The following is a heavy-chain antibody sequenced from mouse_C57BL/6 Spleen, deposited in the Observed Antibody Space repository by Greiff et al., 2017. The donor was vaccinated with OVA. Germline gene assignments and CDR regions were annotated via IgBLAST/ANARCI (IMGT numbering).Heavy chain of an antibody. J-gene: IGHJ1*03. CDR3: ARTDRSWYFEV. V-gene: IGHV5-17*01. CDR2: ISSGSSTI. CDR1: GFTFSDYG. Sequence: EVMLVESGGGLVKPGGSLKLSCAASGFTFSDYGMHWVRQAPEKGLEWVAYISSGSSTIYYADTVKGRFTISRDNAKNTLFLQMTSLRSEDTALFYCARTDRSWYFEVWGTETTGTASA. D-gene: IGHD3-3*01.